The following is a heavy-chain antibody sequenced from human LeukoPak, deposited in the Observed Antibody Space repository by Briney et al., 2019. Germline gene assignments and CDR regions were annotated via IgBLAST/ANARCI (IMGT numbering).Heavy chain of an antibody. CDR3: ARLLDNDSSGDPDTFDM. J-gene: IGHJ3*02. CDR2: LFYSGRT. CDR1: GGSISSHY. Sequence: PSETLSLTCTVSGGSISSHYWSWIRQPPGKGLEWIGFLFYSGRTKYNPSLQSRVTISVDTSENNFSLKLTSVTAADTAMYYCARLLDNDSSGDPDTFDMWGQGTVVTVSS. V-gene: IGHV4-59*11. D-gene: IGHD3-22*01.